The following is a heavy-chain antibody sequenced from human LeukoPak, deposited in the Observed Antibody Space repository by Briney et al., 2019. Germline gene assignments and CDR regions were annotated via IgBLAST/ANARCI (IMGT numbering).Heavy chain of an antibody. D-gene: IGHD3-22*01. CDR2: INHSGST. J-gene: IGHJ5*02. CDR3: ARMYYYDSSGHPRPFDP. Sequence: PSETLSLTCAVYGGSFSGYYWSWIRQPPGKGLEWIGEINHSGSTNYNPSLKSRVTISVDTSKNQFSLKLSSVTAADTAVYYCARMYYYDSSGHPRPFDPWGQGTLVTVSS. CDR1: GGSFSGYY. V-gene: IGHV4-34*01.